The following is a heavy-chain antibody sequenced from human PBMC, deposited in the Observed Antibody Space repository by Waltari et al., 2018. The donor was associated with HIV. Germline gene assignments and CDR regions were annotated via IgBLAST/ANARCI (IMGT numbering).Heavy chain of an antibody. Sequence: QVHLVESGGGLVKPGGSLRLSCAASGFTFSDYYMTWIRQAPGKGLEWFSYITGSGNTIYYGDSVKGRFTISRDNAKNSLFLQMNSLRAEDTAVYYCARDRPRGAALFYYGMDVWGQGTTVTVSS. CDR1: GFTFSDYY. CDR3: ARDRPRGAALFYYGMDV. J-gene: IGHJ6*02. V-gene: IGHV3-11*01. CDR2: ITGSGNTI. D-gene: IGHD6-13*01.